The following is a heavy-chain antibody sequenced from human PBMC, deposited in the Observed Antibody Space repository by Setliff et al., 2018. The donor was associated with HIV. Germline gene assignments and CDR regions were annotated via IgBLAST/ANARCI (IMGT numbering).Heavy chain of an antibody. J-gene: IGHJ3*02. CDR3: ASTSSTKTLPDAFDI. Sequence: SVKVSCKASRSTFNSHTINWVRQAPGQGLDWMGGIIPILGIANYAQKFQGRVTITADKSTSTAYMELSSLRSEDTAVYYCASTSSTKTLPDAFDIWGQGTMVTVSS. CDR1: RSTFNSHT. V-gene: IGHV1-69*10. CDR2: IIPILGIA. D-gene: IGHD2-2*01.